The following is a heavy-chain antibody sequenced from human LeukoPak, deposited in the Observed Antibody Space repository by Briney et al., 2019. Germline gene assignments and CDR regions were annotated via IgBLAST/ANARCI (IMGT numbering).Heavy chain of an antibody. CDR3: ARTYYDFWSGYSSFDY. CDR2: IYYSGST. Sequence: PSETLSLTCTVSGGSISSFYWSWIRQPPGKGLEWIGYIYYSGSTNYNPSLKSRVTISVDTSKNQFSLKLSSVTAADTAVYHCARTYYDFWSGYSSFDYWGQGTLVTVSS. V-gene: IGHV4-59*01. CDR1: GGSISSFY. D-gene: IGHD3-3*01. J-gene: IGHJ4*02.